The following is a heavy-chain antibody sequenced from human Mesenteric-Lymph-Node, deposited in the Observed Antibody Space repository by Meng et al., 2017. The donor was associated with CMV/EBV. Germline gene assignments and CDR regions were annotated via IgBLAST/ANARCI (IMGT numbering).Heavy chain of an antibody. CDR2: ISYDGSNK. CDR1: GFTFSSYG. D-gene: IGHD1-26*01. V-gene: IGHV3-30*18. Sequence: SGFTFSSYGMHWVRQAPGKGLEWVAVISYDGSNKYYADSVKGRFTISRDNSKNTLYLQMNSLRAEDTAVYYCANVLRWELLQDGFDYWGQGTLVTVSS. CDR3: ANVLRWELLQDGFDY. J-gene: IGHJ4*02.